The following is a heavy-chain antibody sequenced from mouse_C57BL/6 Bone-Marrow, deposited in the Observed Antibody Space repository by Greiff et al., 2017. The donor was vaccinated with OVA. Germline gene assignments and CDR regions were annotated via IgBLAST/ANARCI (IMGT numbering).Heavy chain of an antibody. Sequence: QVQLQQSGAELVRPGTSVKVSCKASGYAFTNYLIEWVKQRPGQGLEWIGVINPGSGGTNYNEKFKGKATLTADKSSSTAYMHLSSLTSEDSAGYLCARAQALYAMCYWGQGTSVTVSS. D-gene: IGHD3-2*02. CDR3: ARAQALYAMCY. CDR1: GYAFTNYL. V-gene: IGHV1-54*01. J-gene: IGHJ4*01. CDR2: INPGSGGT.